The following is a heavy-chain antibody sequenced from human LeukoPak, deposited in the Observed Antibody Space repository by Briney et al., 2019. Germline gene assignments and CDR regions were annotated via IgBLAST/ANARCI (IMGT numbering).Heavy chain of an antibody. CDR1: GFPVSINS. D-gene: IGHD4-17*01. V-gene: IGHV3-53*01. CDR3: ARRAGEYSHPYDY. J-gene: IGHJ4*02. CDR2: IYSGGNT. Sequence: GGSLRLSCTVSGFPVSINSMSWVRQAPGKGLEWVSFIYSGGNTHYSVSVKGRFTISRDSSKNTLYLQMSSLRAEDTAVYYCARRAGEYSHPYDYWGQGTLVTVSS.